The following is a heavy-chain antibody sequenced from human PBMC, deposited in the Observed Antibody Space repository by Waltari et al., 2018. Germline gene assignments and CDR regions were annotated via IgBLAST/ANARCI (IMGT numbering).Heavy chain of an antibody. Sequence: QVQLVESGGGLVKPGGSLRLSCAASVFPFSDYYMSWIRQAPGKGLEWVSYINGSSGTLYYACSVKGRFTISRDNAKNSLYLQINSLRAEDTAVYYCARPAAAATGDFDYWGQGTLVTVSS. J-gene: IGHJ4*02. CDR1: VFPFSDYY. CDR3: ARPAAAATGDFDY. CDR2: INGSSGTL. D-gene: IGHD6-13*01. V-gene: IGHV3-11*04.